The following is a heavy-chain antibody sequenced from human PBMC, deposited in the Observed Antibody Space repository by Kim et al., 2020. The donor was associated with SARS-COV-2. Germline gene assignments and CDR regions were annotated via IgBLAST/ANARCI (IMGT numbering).Heavy chain of an antibody. J-gene: IGHJ3*02. V-gene: IGHV3-15*01. CDR1: GFTFTYAW. Sequence: GGSLRPSCAASGFTFTYAWMNWVRQAPGKGLEWVGRIKSEIDGGTTDYTAPVKGRFTISRDDSKNTLYLQMNSLKTEDTAVYYCTSRGGSGSYYFSIWG. D-gene: IGHD3-10*01. CDR2: IKSEIDGGTT. CDR3: TSRGGSGSYYFSI.